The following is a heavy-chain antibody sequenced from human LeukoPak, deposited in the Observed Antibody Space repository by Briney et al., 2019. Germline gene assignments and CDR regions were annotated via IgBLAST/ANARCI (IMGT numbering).Heavy chain of an antibody. CDR3: ARDKRISIFGVITFPDY. J-gene: IGHJ4*02. V-gene: IGHV3-30-3*01. CDR2: ISYDGSNK. D-gene: IGHD3-3*01. Sequence: GGSLRLSCAASGFTFSSYAMHWVRQAPGKGLEWVAVISYDGSNKYYADSVKGRFTISRDNSKNTLYLQMNNLRADDTAVYYCARDKRISIFGVITFPDYWGQGTLVTVSS. CDR1: GFTFSSYA.